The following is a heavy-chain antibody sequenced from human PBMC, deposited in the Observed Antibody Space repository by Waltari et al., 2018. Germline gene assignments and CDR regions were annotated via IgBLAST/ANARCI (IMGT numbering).Heavy chain of an antibody. Sequence: QVQLVQSGSELKKPGASVKVSCKASGYIFTSYSINWVRQAPGQGLEWMGWINTRTGNPTDAQGFTGRFVFSVASSVSTAYLQISSLKAEDTAVYYCAREPLYCSGGSCYSGGMDVWGQGTTVTVS. CDR2: INTRTGNP. V-gene: IGHV7-4-1*02. D-gene: IGHD2-15*01. J-gene: IGHJ6*02. CDR1: GYIFTSYS. CDR3: AREPLYCSGGSCYSGGMDV.